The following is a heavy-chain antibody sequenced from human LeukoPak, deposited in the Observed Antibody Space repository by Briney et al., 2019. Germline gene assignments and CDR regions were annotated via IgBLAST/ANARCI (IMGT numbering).Heavy chain of an antibody. CDR3: AREGCSSTSCSHGFDY. V-gene: IGHV1-8*01. CDR2: MNPNSGNT. Sequence: ASVKVSCQASGYTFTSYDINWVRQATGQGLEWMGWMNPNSGNTGYAQKFQGRVTMTRNTSISTAYMELSSLRSEDTAVYYCAREGCSSTSCSHGFDYWGQGTLVTVSS. CDR1: GYTFTSYD. J-gene: IGHJ4*02. D-gene: IGHD2-2*01.